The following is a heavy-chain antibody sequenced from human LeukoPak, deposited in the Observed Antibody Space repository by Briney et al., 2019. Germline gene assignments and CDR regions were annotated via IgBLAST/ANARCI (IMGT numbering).Heavy chain of an antibody. CDR1: GFTFTTFA. D-gene: IGHD6-19*01. Sequence: GGSLRLSCAASGFTFTTFAINWVRQAPGKGLEWVSGISADDKAYYADSVKGRFTISRDNSKTTVSLRMSSLRAEDTALYYSAKDHALAGTGGGFDVWGQGTRVAVSS. V-gene: IGHV3-23*01. CDR2: ISADDKA. J-gene: IGHJ3*01. CDR3: AKDHALAGTGGGFDV.